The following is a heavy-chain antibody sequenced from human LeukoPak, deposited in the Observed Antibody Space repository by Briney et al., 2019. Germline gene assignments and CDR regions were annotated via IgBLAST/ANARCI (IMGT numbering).Heavy chain of an antibody. CDR3: ARQMVVTATLDY. D-gene: IGHD2-15*01. CDR2: ISSTGSAK. Sequence: GGSLRLPCAASGFTFSSYDMNWVRQAPGKGLEWISFISSTGSAKYYSDSVKGRFTISRDNAKYSLYLQLTGLRAEDTAVYYCARQMVVTATLDYWGQGTLVTVSS. V-gene: IGHV3-48*03. J-gene: IGHJ4*02. CDR1: GFTFSSYD.